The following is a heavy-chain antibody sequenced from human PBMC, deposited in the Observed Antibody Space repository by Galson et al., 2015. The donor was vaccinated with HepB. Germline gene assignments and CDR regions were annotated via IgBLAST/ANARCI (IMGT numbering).Heavy chain of an antibody. V-gene: IGHV3-30-3*01. CDR3: ARAVAHPGDFDY. D-gene: IGHD2-8*02. Sequence: SLRLSCAASGFTFSSYAMHWVRQAPGKGLEWVAVISYDGTYKNYADSVKGRFTISRDNSKNTLYVQVNSLRAEDTAVYYCARAVAHPGDFDYWGQGTLVTVSS. J-gene: IGHJ4*02. CDR1: GFTFSSYA. CDR2: ISYDGTYK.